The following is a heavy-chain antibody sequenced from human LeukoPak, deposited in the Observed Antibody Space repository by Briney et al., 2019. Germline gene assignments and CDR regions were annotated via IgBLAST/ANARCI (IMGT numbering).Heavy chain of an antibody. CDR2: FDPEDGET. CDR1: GYTLTELS. D-gene: IGHD3-16*01. J-gene: IGHJ3*02. Sequence: ASVKVSCKVSGYTLTELSMHWVRQAPGKGLEWMGGFDPEDGETIYAQKFQGRVTMTEDTSTDTAYMELSSLRSEDTAVYYCAILSLARLGRDVKSAFDIWGQGTMVTVSS. V-gene: IGHV1-24*01. CDR3: AILSLARLGRDVKSAFDI.